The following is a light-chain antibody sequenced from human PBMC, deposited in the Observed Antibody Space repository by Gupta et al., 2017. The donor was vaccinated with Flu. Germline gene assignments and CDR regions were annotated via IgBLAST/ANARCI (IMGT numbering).Light chain of an antibody. Sequence: DIQMTQSPSSLSASVGDRVTITCRASQSVTNFLNWYQQKPGRAPKLLIYAASTLHFGVPSRFSGSGSGTDFTLTISSLQPEDFATYYCHQGYSSPQTFSRGTTVDIK. CDR1: QSVTNF. V-gene: IGKV1-39*01. J-gene: IGKJ1*01. CDR2: AAS. CDR3: HQGYSSPQT.